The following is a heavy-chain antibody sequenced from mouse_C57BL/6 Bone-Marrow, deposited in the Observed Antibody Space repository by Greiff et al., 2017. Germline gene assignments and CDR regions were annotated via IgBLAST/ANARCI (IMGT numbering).Heavy chain of an antibody. V-gene: IGHV1-15*01. CDR3: TRWVYGNYEGY. J-gene: IGHJ2*01. D-gene: IGHD2-1*01. CDR2: IDPETGGT. CDR1: GYTFTDYE. Sequence: LVESGAELVRPGASVTLSCKASGYTFTDYEMHWVKQTPVHGLEWIGAIDPETGGTAYNQKFKGKAILTADKSSSTAYMELRSLTSEDSAVYYCTRWVYGNYEGYWGQGTTLTVSS.